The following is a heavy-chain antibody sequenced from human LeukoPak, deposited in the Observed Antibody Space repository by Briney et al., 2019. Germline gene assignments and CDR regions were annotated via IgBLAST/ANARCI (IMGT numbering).Heavy chain of an antibody. V-gene: IGHV3-21*01. CDR1: GFTFSNFR. CDR2: ISSSSSYI. J-gene: IGHJ4*02. D-gene: IGHD6-19*01. CDR3: AIDRYSSGWYTFDY. Sequence: PGGALRLSCSASGFTFSNFRSNWVRQAPGKGLELVSSISSSSSYISSADSVKGRFTTSRDNAKNSLDLQMNSLRAEDTAVYYCAIDRYSSGWYTFDYWGQGTLVTVSS.